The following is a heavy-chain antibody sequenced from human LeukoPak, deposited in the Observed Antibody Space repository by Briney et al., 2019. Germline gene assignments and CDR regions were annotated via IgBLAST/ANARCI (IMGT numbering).Heavy chain of an antibody. J-gene: IGHJ6*03. D-gene: IGHD5-24*01. V-gene: IGHV4-59*08. CDR2: IYYSGST. CDR3: ARLGRWLQLRDYYYYMDG. Sequence: PSETLSLTCTVSGGSISSYDWSWIRQPPGKGLEWIGYIYYSGSTNYNPSLKSRVTISVDTSKNQFSLRLSSVTAADTAVYYCARLGRWLQLRDYYYYMDGCSKGTTVTVSS. CDR1: GGSISSYD.